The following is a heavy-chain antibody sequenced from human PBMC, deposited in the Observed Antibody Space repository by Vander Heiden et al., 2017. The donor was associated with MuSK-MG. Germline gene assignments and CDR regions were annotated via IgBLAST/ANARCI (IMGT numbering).Heavy chain of an antibody. CDR1: GFTFSSYP. D-gene: IGHD2-15*01. CDR2: ISSSSTYI. Sequence: EVQPVESGGGLVKPGGSLRLSCTASGFTFSSYPMNWVRQAPGKGLEWVSSISSSSTYIYYADSLKGRFTISRDNAKNSLYLQMNSLRAEDTAVYYCARDSAYCSGDSCYSSGFDYWGQGTLVTVSS. J-gene: IGHJ4*02. CDR3: ARDSAYCSGDSCYSSGFDY. V-gene: IGHV3-21*01.